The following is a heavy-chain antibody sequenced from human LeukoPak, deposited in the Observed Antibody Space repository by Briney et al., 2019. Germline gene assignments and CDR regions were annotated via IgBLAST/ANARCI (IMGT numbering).Heavy chain of an antibody. J-gene: IGHJ4*02. CDR1: GFTINTYG. D-gene: IGHD6-13*01. Sequence: GGSLRLLCGTSGFTINTYGLSRVRQAPGKGGEWVPSFRGGGDSTYYADSVKGRFTISRDNSKNTLYLQMNSLRAEDTAVYYCAKEGVGGAAGVSYHNDYWGLGTLVTVSS. CDR3: AKEGVGGAAGVSYHNDY. CDR2: FRGGGDST. V-gene: IGHV3-23*01.